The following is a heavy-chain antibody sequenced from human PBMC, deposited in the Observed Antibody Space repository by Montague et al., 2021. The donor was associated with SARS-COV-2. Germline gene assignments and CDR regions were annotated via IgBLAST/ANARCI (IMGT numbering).Heavy chain of an antibody. CDR3: ANLYSYGS. V-gene: IGHV3-21*01. CDR1: GFSLIGYS. J-gene: IGHJ4*02. CDR2: ISTSSSYI. Sequence: SLRLSCAASGFSLIGYSMSWVRQTPGKGLELVSSISTSSSYIYYADSVKGRFTISRDNAKNSLYLQMNSLRAEDTAVYYCANLYSYGSWGQGTLVTVSS. D-gene: IGHD5-18*01.